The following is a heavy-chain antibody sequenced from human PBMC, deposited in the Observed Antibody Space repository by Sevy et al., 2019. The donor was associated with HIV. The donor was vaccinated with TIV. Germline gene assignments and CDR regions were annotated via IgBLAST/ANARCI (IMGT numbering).Heavy chain of an antibody. CDR1: GFTFSSYT. D-gene: IGHD3-22*01. CDR2: ISYDGSYT. Sequence: GGSLRLSCAASGFTFSSYTMHWVRQTPGKGLEWVAHISYDGSYTSYADSVKGRFTISRDNSKNTLYLQLNSLRTEDTAVYYCEAYFYDTRGYLDYWGQGTLVTVSS. CDR3: EAYFYDTRGYLDY. V-gene: IGHV3-30-3*01. J-gene: IGHJ4*02.